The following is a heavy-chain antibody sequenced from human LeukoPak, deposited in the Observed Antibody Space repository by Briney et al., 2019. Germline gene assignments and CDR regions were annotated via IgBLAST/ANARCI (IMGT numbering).Heavy chain of an antibody. CDR2: MNPNSGNI. J-gene: IGHJ1*01. CDR1: GYTFTSYD. V-gene: IGHV1-8*01. Sequence: ASVKVSCKASGYTFTSYDINWVRQATGQGLEWMGWMNPNSGNIGYAQKFQGRVTMTRNTSISTAYMELSSLGSEDTAVYYCARGSYYYDSSGYPTPEYFQHWGQGTLVTVSS. D-gene: IGHD3-22*01. CDR3: ARGSYYYDSSGYPTPEYFQH.